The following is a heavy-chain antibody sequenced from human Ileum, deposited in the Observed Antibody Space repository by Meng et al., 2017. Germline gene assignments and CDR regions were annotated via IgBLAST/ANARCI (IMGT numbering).Heavy chain of an antibody. Sequence: GESLKISCAASGFSFRSFWMNWVRQAPGKGLAWVANIKIDGSETHYVDSEKGGFTISRENAREFLYLQMSSLRVEDTAVYYCARDLGTTGTAPYWGQGTLVTVSS. CDR3: ARDLGTTGTAPY. CDR1: GFSFRSFW. D-gene: IGHD1-1*01. CDR2: IKIDGSET. V-gene: IGHV3-7*01. J-gene: IGHJ4*02.